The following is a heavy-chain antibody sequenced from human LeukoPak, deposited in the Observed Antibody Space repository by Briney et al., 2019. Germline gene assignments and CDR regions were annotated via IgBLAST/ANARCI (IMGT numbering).Heavy chain of an antibody. J-gene: IGHJ4*02. V-gene: IGHV4-39*01. Sequence: SETLSLTCTVSGGSINSGTFYWGWIRQLPGKGLEWIGSMYYDGSSYYNPSLKSRVTTSVDTSKNQFSLKLTSVTAADTAVYFCARRSDSGSDDGEDYFDYWGQGTLVTVSS. CDR3: ARRSDSGSDDGEDYFDY. D-gene: IGHD1-26*01. CDR2: MYYDGSS. CDR1: GGSINSGTFY.